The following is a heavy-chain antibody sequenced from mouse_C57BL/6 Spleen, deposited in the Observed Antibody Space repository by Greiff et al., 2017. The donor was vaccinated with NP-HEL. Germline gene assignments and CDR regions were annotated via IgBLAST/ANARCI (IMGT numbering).Heavy chain of an antibody. CDR3: ARDSGGYPRFAY. Sequence: EVKLVESGGGLVKPGGSLKLSCAASGFTFSSYAMSWVRQTPEKRLEWVATISDGGSYTYYPDNVKGRFTISRDNAKNNLYLQMSHLKSEDTAMYYCARDSGGYPRFAYGGQGTLVTVSA. V-gene: IGHV5-4*01. D-gene: IGHD2-2*01. CDR2: ISDGGSYT. J-gene: IGHJ3*01. CDR1: GFTFSSYA.